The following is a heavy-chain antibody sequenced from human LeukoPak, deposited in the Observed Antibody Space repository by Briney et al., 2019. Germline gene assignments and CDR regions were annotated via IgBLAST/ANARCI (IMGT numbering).Heavy chain of an antibody. V-gene: IGHV3-53*01. J-gene: IGHJ4*02. D-gene: IGHD4-11*01. CDR2: IYSGGST. Sequence: GGSLRLSCAASGFTVSSSFMSWVRQAPGKGLEWVSVIYSGGSTYYADSVKGRFTISRDNFKNTLYLQMNSLRADDTAVYYCAKDGVDYSFGYWGQGTLVTVSS. CDR3: AKDGVDYSFGY. CDR1: GFTVSSSF.